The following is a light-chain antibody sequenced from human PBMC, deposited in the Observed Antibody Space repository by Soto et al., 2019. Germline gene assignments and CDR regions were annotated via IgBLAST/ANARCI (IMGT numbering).Light chain of an antibody. V-gene: IGKV1-5*01. CDR3: QQYSDFLIS. CDR2: DAS. CDR1: QSISRS. J-gene: IGKJ3*01. Sequence: DIQMTQSPSTLSASVGDRVTITCRASQSISRSLAWYQQKPGKAPRLLIYDASSLAGGVPSRFSGSGFGTEFTLTITNLQPADFATYCCQQYSDFLISFGPGTTVDFK.